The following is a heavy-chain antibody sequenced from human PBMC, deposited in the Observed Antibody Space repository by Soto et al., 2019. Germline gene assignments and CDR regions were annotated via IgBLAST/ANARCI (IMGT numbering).Heavy chain of an antibody. J-gene: IGHJ6*02. D-gene: IGHD6-6*01. CDR2: ISYDGHNE. Sequence: QVQLVESGGGVVQPGRSLRLSCAASGFTFISYSMHWVRQAPGKGLEWVAVISYDGHNEYYVDSVKGRFTISRDNSKNTVSLQMNSLRAEDTAVYFCTKDRTSVAARRRSYQYYGMDVWGQGTTVTVSS. CDR3: TKDRTSVAARRRSYQYYGMDV. CDR1: GFTFISYS. V-gene: IGHV3-30*18.